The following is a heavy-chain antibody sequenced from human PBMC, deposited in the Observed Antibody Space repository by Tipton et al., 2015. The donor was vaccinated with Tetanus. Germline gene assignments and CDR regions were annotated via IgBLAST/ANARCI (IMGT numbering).Heavy chain of an antibody. CDR2: IMPMFNIT. CDR3: ARSLLGDSTHWHAWFDS. V-gene: IGHV1-69*01. J-gene: IGHJ5*01. Sequence: QLVQSGPEVKKPGSAVKVSCKVSGGTFRSRALNWVRQAPGQGPEWMGGIMPMFNITNYSEKMQGRLTITADEATSTAYMDLSSLRSEDTAVYFCARSLLGDSTHWHAWFDSWGQGTLITVSS. D-gene: IGHD3-16*01. CDR1: GGTFRSRA.